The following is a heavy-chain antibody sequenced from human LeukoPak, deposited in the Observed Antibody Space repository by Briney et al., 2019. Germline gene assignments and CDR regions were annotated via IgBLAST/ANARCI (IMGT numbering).Heavy chain of an antibody. CDR3: ARDWAVWGSYP. V-gene: IGHV3-7*01. Sequence: GGSLRLSCAASGFTFSSYRMNWVRQAPGKGLEWVANIKQDGSEKYYVDSVKGRFTISRDNAKNSLYLQMNSLRAEDTAVYYCARDWAVWGSYPWGQGTLVTVSS. D-gene: IGHD3-16*01. CDR1: GFTFSSYR. CDR2: IKQDGSEK. J-gene: IGHJ5*02.